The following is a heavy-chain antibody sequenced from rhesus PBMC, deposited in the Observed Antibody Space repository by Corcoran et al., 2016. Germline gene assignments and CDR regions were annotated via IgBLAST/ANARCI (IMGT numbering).Heavy chain of an antibody. CDR2: IEPSDSDT. CDR3: AKDRILLDS. V-gene: IGHV5-2*01. J-gene: IGHJ6*01. Sequence: EVQLVQSGAEVKRPGASLKISCKTSGYSFTSYWISWVRQMPGKGLEWMGAIEPSDSDTRSSPSFQGQVTISADKSISTAYLQWSSLKASDSATYYCAKDRILLDSWGQGVVVTVSS. CDR1: GYSFTSYW.